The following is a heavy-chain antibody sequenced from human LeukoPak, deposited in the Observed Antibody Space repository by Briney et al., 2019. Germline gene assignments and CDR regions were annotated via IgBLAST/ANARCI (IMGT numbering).Heavy chain of an antibody. J-gene: IGHJ5*02. D-gene: IGHD2-2*02. CDR2: INHSGST. CDR3: ARGGIYCSSTSCYSWFDP. CDR1: GGSFSGYY. Sequence: SETLSLTCAVYGGSFSGYYWSWIRQPPGKGLEWIGEINHSGSTNYNPSLKSRVTISVDTSKNQFSLKLSSVTAADTAVYCCARGGIYCSSTSCYSWFDPWGQGTLVTVSS. V-gene: IGHV4-34*01.